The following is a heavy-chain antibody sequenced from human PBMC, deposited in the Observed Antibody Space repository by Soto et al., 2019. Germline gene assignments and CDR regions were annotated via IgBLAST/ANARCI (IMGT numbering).Heavy chain of an antibody. J-gene: IGHJ5*02. D-gene: IGHD3-10*01. CDR3: ARVLITMVRGVTKFDP. Sequence: QVQLQESGPGLVKPSQTLSLTCTVSGGSISSGDYYWSWIRQPPGKGLEWIGYIYYSGSTYYNPSLKSRVTISVDTSKNQFSLKLSSVTAADTAVYYCARVLITMVRGVTKFDPWGQGTLVTVSS. CDR1: GGSISSGDYY. V-gene: IGHV4-30-4*01. CDR2: IYYSGST.